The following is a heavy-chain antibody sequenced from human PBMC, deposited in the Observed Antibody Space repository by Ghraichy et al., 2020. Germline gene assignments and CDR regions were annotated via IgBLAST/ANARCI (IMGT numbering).Heavy chain of an antibody. CDR1: GYTFTSYG. V-gene: IGHV1-18*04. J-gene: IGHJ6*03. CDR3: ARVGAAGPGYYYMDV. D-gene: IGHD6-13*01. CDR2: ISAYNGNT. Sequence: KVSCKASGYTFTSYGISWVRQAPGQGLEWMGWISAYNGNTNYAQKLQGRVTMTTDTSTSTAYMELRSLRSDDTAVYYCARVGAAGPGYYYMDVWGKGTTVTVSS.